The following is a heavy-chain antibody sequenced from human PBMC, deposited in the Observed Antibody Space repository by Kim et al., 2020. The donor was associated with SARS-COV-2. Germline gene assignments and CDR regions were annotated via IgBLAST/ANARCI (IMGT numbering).Heavy chain of an antibody. V-gene: IGHV3-30*07. J-gene: IGHJ4*02. D-gene: IGHD3-10*01. CDR3: AREVDYYGSGRYFDY. Sequence: DSVKGRFTISRDNSKNTLYLQMNSLRAEDTAVYYCAREVDYYGSGRYFDYWGQGTLVTVSS.